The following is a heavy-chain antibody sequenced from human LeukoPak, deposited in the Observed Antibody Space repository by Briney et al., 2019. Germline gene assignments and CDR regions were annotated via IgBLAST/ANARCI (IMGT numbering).Heavy chain of an antibody. V-gene: IGHV4-31*03. J-gene: IGHJ4*02. Sequence: KPSETLSLACTVSGGSISSGGYYWSWIRQHPGKGLEWIGYIYYSGNAYYNPSLKSRVTISVDTSKNQFSLKLSSVTAADTAVYYCARAGYDSSGYSTYYFDYRGQGTLVTVSS. CDR1: GGSISSGGYY. CDR2: IYYSGNA. CDR3: ARAGYDSSGYSTYYFDY. D-gene: IGHD3-22*01.